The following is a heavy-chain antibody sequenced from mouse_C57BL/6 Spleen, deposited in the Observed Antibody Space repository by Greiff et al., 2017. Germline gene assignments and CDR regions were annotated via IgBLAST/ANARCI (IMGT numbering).Heavy chain of an antibody. J-gene: IGHJ3*01. CDR1: GYTFTDYE. D-gene: IGHD1-3*01. CDR2: IDPETGGT. Sequence: VQLQQSGAELVRPGASVTLSCKASGYTFTDYEMHWVKQTPVHGLEWIGAIDPETGGTAYNQKFKGKAILTADKSSSTAYMELRSLTSEDSAVYYCTRSRGKKLRWFAYWGQGTLVTVSA. V-gene: IGHV1-15*01. CDR3: TRSRGKKLRWFAY.